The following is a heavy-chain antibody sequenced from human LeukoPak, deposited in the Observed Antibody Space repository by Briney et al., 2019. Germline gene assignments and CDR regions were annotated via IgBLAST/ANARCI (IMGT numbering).Heavy chain of an antibody. J-gene: IGHJ4*02. D-gene: IGHD6-13*01. CDR1: GFTFSSYS. V-gene: IGHV3-21*01. CDR3: ARGGAAAGALDY. CDR2: ISSSSSYI. Sequence: GGSLRLSCAASGFTFSSYSMNWVRQAPGEGLEWASSISSSSSYIYYADSVKGRFTISRDNAKNSLYLQMNSLRAEDTAVYYCARGGAAAGALDYWGQGTLVTVSS.